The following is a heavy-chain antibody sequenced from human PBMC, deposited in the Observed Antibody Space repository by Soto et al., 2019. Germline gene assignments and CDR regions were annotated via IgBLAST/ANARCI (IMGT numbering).Heavy chain of an antibody. V-gene: IGHV1-18*01. CDR1: GYTFTSYG. D-gene: IGHD6-6*01. CDR3: ARGQGSSSSNRRFGYDY. Sequence: QVQLVQSGAEVKKPGASVKVSCKASGYTFTSYGISWVRQAPGQGLEWMGWISAYNGNTNYAQKFQGRVTMTRNTSISTAYMELSSLRSEDTAVYYCARGQGSSSSNRRFGYDYWGQGTLVTVSS. CDR2: ISAYNGNT. J-gene: IGHJ4*02.